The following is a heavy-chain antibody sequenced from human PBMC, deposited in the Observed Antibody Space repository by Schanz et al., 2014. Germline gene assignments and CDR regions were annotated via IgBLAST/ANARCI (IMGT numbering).Heavy chain of an antibody. Sequence: EGQLVESGGGLVQPGGSLRLSCVVSGFNFRNYWMSWVRQAPGKGLEWVANINQDGSDKSYVDSVKGRFTISRDNAKNSLYLQMNSLRAEDTAVYYCARDKGGYYPFDYWGQGSLVTVSS. V-gene: IGHV3-7*01. D-gene: IGHD3-22*01. CDR3: ARDKGGYYPFDY. CDR2: INQDGSDK. J-gene: IGHJ4*02. CDR1: GFNFRNYW.